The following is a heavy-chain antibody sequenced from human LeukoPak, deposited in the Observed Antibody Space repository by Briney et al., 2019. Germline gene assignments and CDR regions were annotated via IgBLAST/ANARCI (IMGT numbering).Heavy chain of an antibody. D-gene: IGHD2-2*01. Sequence: GGSLRLSCAASGFTFSSYWMHWVRHAPGKGLVWVSRINSDGSSTSYADSVKGRFTISRDNAKNTLYLQMNSLRAEDTAVYYCAIETDCSSTSCYAGSDYWGQGTLVTVSS. CDR2: INSDGSST. CDR1: GFTFSSYW. J-gene: IGHJ4*02. CDR3: AIETDCSSTSCYAGSDY. V-gene: IGHV3-74*01.